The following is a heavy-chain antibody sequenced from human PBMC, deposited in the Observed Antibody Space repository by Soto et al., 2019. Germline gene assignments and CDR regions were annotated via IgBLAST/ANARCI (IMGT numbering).Heavy chain of an antibody. V-gene: IGHV4-61*01. CDR1: GGSVSSGSYY. D-gene: IGHD2-15*01. CDR2: IYYSGST. Sequence: PSETLSLTCAGYGGSVSSGSYYWIWIRQPPGKGLEWIGYIYYSGSTNYNPSLKSRVTISVDTSKNQISLKMRSVTAADTGVYYCARGFRWLDYWGQGTLVTVSS. J-gene: IGHJ4*02. CDR3: ARGFRWLDY.